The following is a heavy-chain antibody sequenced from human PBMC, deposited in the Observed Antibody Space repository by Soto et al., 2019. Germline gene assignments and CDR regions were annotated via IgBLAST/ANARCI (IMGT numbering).Heavy chain of an antibody. CDR2: ISAHTGSS. V-gene: IGHV1-18*01. Sequence: QVQLVQSGAEVKKPGASVKVPCKASGYTFTSSGMSWVRQAPGQGLEWMGWISAHTGSSEYAQRFQGRVTMTTDRSTSTAYMELRSLRSDDTAVYYCARALFYQGSDSRGYSFDAFDFWGPGTLVTVSS. CDR1: GYTFTSSG. CDR3: ARALFYQGSDSRGYSFDAFDF. J-gene: IGHJ3*01. D-gene: IGHD3-22*01.